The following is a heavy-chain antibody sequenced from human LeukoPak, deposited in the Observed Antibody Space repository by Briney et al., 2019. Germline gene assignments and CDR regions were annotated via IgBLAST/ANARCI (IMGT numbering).Heavy chain of an antibody. Sequence: GGSLRLSCAASGFTFSSYWMHWVRQAPGKGLVWVSRINSDSSTYYADSVKGSFTICKDNSENTLYLQINSLRAEDTAVYYCAKATGSLLWGQGTLVIVSS. CDR2: INSDSST. CDR3: AKATGSLL. J-gene: IGHJ4*02. V-gene: IGHV3-74*01. CDR1: GFTFSSYW. D-gene: IGHD3-10*01.